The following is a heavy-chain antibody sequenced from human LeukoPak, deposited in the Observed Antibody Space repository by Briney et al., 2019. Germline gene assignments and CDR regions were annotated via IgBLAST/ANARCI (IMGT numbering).Heavy chain of an antibody. CDR3: ASRHCSGENCYAGPLDF. J-gene: IGHJ4*02. CDR1: GFTFSSYS. CDR2: ISSSSSTI. V-gene: IGHV3-48*01. Sequence: GGSLRLSCAASGFTFSSYSMNWVRQAPGKGLEWVSYISSSSSTIYYADSVKGRFTVSSDVSKNTLYLQMNNLRGEDTAVYYCASRHCSGENCYAGPLDFWGQGIQVTVSS. D-gene: IGHD2-8*02.